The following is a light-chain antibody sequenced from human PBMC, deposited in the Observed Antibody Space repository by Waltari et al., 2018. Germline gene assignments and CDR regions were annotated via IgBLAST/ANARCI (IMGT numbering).Light chain of an antibody. CDR3: QQYYSTPPT. Sequence: DIVMTQSPDSLAVSLGERATIHCKSSQSVLYSSNNKNYLAWYQQKPRQPPKLLISWASTRESGVPDRFSGSGSGTDFTLTISSLQAEDVAVYYCQQYYSTPPTFGQGTKLEIK. J-gene: IGKJ2*01. CDR1: QSVLYSSNNKNY. V-gene: IGKV4-1*01. CDR2: WAS.